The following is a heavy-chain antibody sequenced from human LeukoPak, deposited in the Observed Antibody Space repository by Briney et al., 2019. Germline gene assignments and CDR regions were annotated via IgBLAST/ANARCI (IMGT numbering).Heavy chain of an antibody. Sequence: SETLSLTCTVSGGSISSYYWSWIRQPPGKGLEWIGYIYYSGSTKYSPSLKSRVTISVDTSKNQFSLKLGSVTAADTAVYYCARDECSGGSCYSGYWGQGTLVTVSS. CDR2: IYYSGST. D-gene: IGHD2-15*01. V-gene: IGHV4-59*01. CDR1: GGSISSYY. CDR3: ARDECSGGSCYSGY. J-gene: IGHJ4*02.